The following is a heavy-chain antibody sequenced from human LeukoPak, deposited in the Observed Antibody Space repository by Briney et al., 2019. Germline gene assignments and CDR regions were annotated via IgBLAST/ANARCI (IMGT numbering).Heavy chain of an antibody. D-gene: IGHD3-10*01. Sequence: SETLSLTCAVYGGSLSGYYWSWIRQPPGKGLEWIGEINHSGSTNYNPSLKSRVTISVDTSKNQFSLKLSSVTAADTAVYYCARKAYYYGSGSYYNVYYFDYWGQGTLVTVSS. CDR1: GGSLSGYY. V-gene: IGHV4-34*01. J-gene: IGHJ4*02. CDR3: ARKAYYYGSGSYYNVYYFDY. CDR2: INHSGST.